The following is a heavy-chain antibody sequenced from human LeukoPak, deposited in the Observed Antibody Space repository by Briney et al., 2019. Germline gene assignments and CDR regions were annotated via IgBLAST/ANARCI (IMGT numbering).Heavy chain of an antibody. V-gene: IGHV1-2*02. CDR3: TTPNGDYEHSTGEY. D-gene: IGHD4-17*01. J-gene: IGHJ4*02. Sequence: ASVKVSCKASGYTLTAYYMHWVRQAPGQGLEWMGWVINNRGGTNHAQKLQGRVTMTRDTSISTAYMEVSKLRSDDTAVYYCTTPNGDYEHSTGEYWGQGTLVTASS. CDR2: VINNRGGT. CDR1: GYTLTAYY.